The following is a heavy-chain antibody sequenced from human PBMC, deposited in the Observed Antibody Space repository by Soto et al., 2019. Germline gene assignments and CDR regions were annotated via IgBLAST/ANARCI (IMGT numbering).Heavy chain of an antibody. Sequence: QVQLVQSGAEVKKPGASVKVSCKASGYTFTNYNINWVRQATGQGLEWMGWMNPNNGDTGYAQKFQGRVTMTRNTSLSTAYLQLSSLRSEDTAVYYFARERSHSSCWSNSFDIWGQGTMVTVSS. D-gene: IGHD6-13*01. CDR1: GYTFTNYN. J-gene: IGHJ3*02. V-gene: IGHV1-8*01. CDR3: ARERSHSSCWSNSFDI. CDR2: MNPNNGDT.